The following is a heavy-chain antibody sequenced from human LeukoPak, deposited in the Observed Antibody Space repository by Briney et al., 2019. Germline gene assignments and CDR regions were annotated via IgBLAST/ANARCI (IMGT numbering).Heavy chain of an antibody. Sequence: SETLSLTCAVYGGSFSGYYWSWIRQPPGKGLEWIGEINHSGSTNYNPSLKSRVTISVDTSKNQFSLKLSSVTAADTAVYYCARGGPSGDPLDYWGQGTLVNVSS. CDR2: INHSGST. CDR1: GGSFSGYY. J-gene: IGHJ4*02. V-gene: IGHV4-34*01. D-gene: IGHD4-17*01. CDR3: ARGGPSGDPLDY.